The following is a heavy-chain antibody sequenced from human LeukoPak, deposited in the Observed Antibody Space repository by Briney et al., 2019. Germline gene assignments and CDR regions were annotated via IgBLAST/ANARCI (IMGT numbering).Heavy chain of an antibody. J-gene: IGHJ5*02. CDR3: AITMVRGVNPDWFDP. CDR1: GYSFTNYW. V-gene: IGHV5-51*01. Sequence: GESLKISCKGSGYSFTNYWIGWVRQMPGKGLEWMGIIYPGDSDTRYSPSFQGQVTISADKSISTAYLQWSSLKASDTAMYYCAITMVRGVNPDWFDPWGQGTLVTVSS. CDR2: IYPGDSDT. D-gene: IGHD3-10*01.